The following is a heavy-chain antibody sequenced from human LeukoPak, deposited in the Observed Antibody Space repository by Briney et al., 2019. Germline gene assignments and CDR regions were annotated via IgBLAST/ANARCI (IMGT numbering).Heavy chain of an antibody. CDR1: GYSFTSYW. Sequence: GESLKISCKGSGYSFTSYWIGWVRQMPGKGLEWMGIIYPGDSNTRYSPSFQGQVTISADKSISTAYLQWSSLKASDTAMYYCARRFFDGYNYIVADYWGQGTLVTVSS. V-gene: IGHV5-51*01. D-gene: IGHD5-24*01. CDR2: IYPGDSNT. CDR3: ARRFFDGYNYIVADY. J-gene: IGHJ4*02.